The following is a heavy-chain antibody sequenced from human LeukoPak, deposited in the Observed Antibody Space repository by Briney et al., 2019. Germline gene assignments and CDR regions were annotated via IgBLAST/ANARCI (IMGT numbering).Heavy chain of an antibody. CDR1: GYTFTEHF. D-gene: IGHD1-7*01. CDR2: IHPASANT. CDR3: ARDLRPANL. Sequence: ASVKVSFKASGYTFTEHFIHWVRQAPGQGLQYMGWIHPASANTVYAQMFHGRVTLTRDTPATTTYMELSGLRSDDTAVYYCARDLRPANLWGQGALVTVSS. V-gene: IGHV1-2*02. J-gene: IGHJ4*02.